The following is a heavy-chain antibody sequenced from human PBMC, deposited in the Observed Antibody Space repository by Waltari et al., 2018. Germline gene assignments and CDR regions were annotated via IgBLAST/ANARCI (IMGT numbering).Heavy chain of an antibody. CDR2: ISPDGGTK. Sequence: EVQLVESGGVLVQPGGSLRLSCVASGFTFSAFWMTWVRQTPEKRLEWVGNISPDGGTKDYVDTVKCRFTISRDNAKNSLYLQMSSLRVDDTGVYYCAREDRQNTNDYWGQRTLVTVSS. V-gene: IGHV3-7*01. J-gene: IGHJ4*02. CDR1: GFTFSAFW. CDR3: AREDRQNTNDY.